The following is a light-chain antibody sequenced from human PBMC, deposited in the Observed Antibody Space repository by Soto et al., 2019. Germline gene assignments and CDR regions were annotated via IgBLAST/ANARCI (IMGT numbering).Light chain of an antibody. CDR2: EVR. V-gene: IGLV2-14*02. CDR3: SSYTTSSTRV. CDR1: SSDVGAYDL. Sequence: QSVLTQPASVSGSPGQSITISCIGTSSDVGAYDLVSWYQQHPGTAPRLIIYEVRNRPSGVSSRFSGSRSGNTASLTISRLQAEDEADYYCSSYTTSSTRVFGGGTKLTVL. J-gene: IGLJ3*02.